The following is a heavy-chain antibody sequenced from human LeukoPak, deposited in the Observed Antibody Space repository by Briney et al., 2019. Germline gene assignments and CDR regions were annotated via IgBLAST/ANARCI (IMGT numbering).Heavy chain of an antibody. J-gene: IGHJ4*02. D-gene: IGHD6-6*01. CDR2: IYYSGST. Sequence: PSETLSLTCTVSGGSISSGGYCWSWIRQLPGKGLEWIGYIYYSGSTYYNPSLKSRITISVDTSKNQFSLKLSSVTAADTAVYYCAKWKYSNSGIDDYWGQGTLVTVSS. CDR3: AKWKYSNSGIDDY. V-gene: IGHV4-31*03. CDR1: GGSISSGGYC.